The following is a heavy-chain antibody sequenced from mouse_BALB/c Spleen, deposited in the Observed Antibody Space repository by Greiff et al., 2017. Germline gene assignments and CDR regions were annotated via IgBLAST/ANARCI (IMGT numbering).Heavy chain of an antibody. J-gene: IGHJ2*01. D-gene: IGHD1-1*01. V-gene: IGHV3-8*02. CDR3: ARYGYGSSHYFDY. CDR1: GDSITSGY. Sequence: EVKLMESGPSLVKPSQTLSLTCSVTGDSITSGYWNWIRKFPGNKLEYMGYISYSGSTYYNPSLKSRISITRDTSKNQYYLQLNSVTTEDTATYYCARYGYGSSHYFDYWGQGTTLTVSS. CDR2: ISYSGST.